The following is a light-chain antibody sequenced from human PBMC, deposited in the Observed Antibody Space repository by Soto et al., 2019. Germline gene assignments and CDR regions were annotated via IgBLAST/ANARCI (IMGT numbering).Light chain of an antibody. J-gene: IGKJ1*01. V-gene: IGKV1-5*01. CDR2: DAS. CDR3: QQYMNDPLT. Sequence: DIQMTQSPSTLSASVGDRVTITCRASQSISTWLAWYQQKPGKAPKLLIYDASSLESGVPSRFGGGGAGTEFTLTISSLQPDDFAIYYCQQYMNDPLTFGRGTKVDIK. CDR1: QSISTW.